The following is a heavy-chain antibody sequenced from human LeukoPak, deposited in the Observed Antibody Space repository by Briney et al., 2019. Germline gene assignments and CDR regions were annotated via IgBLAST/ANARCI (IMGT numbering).Heavy chain of an antibody. CDR2: INPSGGST. J-gene: IGHJ4*02. Sequence: ASVKASCKASGYTFSGYYLHWVRQAPGQGLEWMGIINPSGGSTSYAQKFQGRVTMTRDTSTSTVYMELSSLRSEDTAVYYCARFLSSIAARYFDYWGQGTLVTVSS. V-gene: IGHV1-46*01. D-gene: IGHD6-6*01. CDR3: ARFLSSIAARYFDY. CDR1: GYTFSGYY.